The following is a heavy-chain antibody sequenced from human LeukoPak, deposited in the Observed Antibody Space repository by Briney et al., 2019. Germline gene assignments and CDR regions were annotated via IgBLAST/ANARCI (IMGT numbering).Heavy chain of an antibody. CDR3: AKGRSIAARPLDY. CDR2: IWYDGSNK. V-gene: IGHV3-33*06. J-gene: IGHJ4*02. D-gene: IGHD6-6*01. CDR1: GFTFSSYG. Sequence: PGGSLRLSCAASGFTFSSYGMHWVRQAPGKGLERVAVIWYDGSNKYYADSVKGRFTISRDNSKNTLYLQMNSLRAEDTAVYYCAKGRSIAARPLDYWGQGTLVTVSS.